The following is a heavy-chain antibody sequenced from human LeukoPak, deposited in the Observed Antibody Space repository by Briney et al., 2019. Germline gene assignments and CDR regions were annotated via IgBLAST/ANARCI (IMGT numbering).Heavy chain of an antibody. D-gene: IGHD6-13*01. CDR2: ISSSSSYI. Sequence: KSGGSLRLSCAASGFTFSSYSMNWVRQAPGKGLEWVSSISSSSSYIYYADSVKGRFTISRDNAKNSLYLQMNSLRAEDTAVYYCAREIDGFTSSWYDYWGQGTLVTVSS. CDR1: GFTFSSYS. CDR3: AREIDGFTSSWYDY. J-gene: IGHJ4*02. V-gene: IGHV3-21*01.